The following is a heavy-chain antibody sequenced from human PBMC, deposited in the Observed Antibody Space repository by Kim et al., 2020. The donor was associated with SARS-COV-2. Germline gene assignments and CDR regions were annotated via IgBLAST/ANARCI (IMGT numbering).Heavy chain of an antibody. CDR3: AKEVKYYYDSSGYGEACFDY. V-gene: IGHV3-23*01. CDR2: ISGSGGST. Sequence: GGSLRLSCAASGFTFSSYAMSWVRQAPGKGLEWVSAISGSGGSTYYADSVKGRFTISRDNSKNTLYLQMNSLRAEDTAVYYCAKEVKYYYDSSGYGEACFDYWGQGTLVTVSS. D-gene: IGHD3-22*01. CDR1: GFTFSSYA. J-gene: IGHJ4*02.